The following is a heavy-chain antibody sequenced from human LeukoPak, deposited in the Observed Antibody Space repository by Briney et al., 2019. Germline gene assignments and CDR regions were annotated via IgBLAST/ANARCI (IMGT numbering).Heavy chain of an antibody. CDR2: IYPGDSDT. V-gene: IGHV5-51*01. J-gene: IGHJ3*02. Sequence: GGSLKISCKGSGYGFTSYWIGWVGKMPGKGLEWMGIIYPGDSDTRYSPSFQGQVTISADKSISTAYLQWSSLKASDTAMYYCARHVRADGAFDIWGQGTMVTVSS. CDR1: GYGFTSYW. D-gene: IGHD5-24*01. CDR3: ARHVRADGAFDI.